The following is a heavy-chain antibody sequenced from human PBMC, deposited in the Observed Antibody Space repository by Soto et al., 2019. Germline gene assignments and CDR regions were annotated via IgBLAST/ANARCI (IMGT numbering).Heavy chain of an antibody. D-gene: IGHD3-3*01. Sequence: GGSLRLSCAASGFTFSSYEMSWVRQAPGKGLEWVSYISSSGSTIYYADSVKGRFTISRDNAKNSLYLQMNSLRAEDTAVYYCAGAARSWSGYYPLDYWRQRCPGAVSS. J-gene: IGHJ4*02. CDR3: AGAARSWSGYYPLDY. CDR2: ISSSGSTI. V-gene: IGHV3-48*03. CDR1: GFTFSSYE.